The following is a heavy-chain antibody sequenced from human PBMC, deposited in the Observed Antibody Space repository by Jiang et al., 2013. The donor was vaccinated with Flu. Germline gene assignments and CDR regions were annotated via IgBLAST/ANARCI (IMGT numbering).Heavy chain of an antibody. D-gene: IGHD5-12*01. CDR1: GGSFSGYY. CDR3: ARCRVVATTYDYYYYGMDV. Sequence: LLKPSETLSLTCAVYGGSFSGYYWSWIRQPPGKGLEWIGEINHSGSTNYNPSLKSRVTISVDTSKNQFSLKLSSVTAADTAVYYCARCRVVATTYDYYYYGMDVWGQGTTVTVSS. J-gene: IGHJ6*02. CDR2: INHSGST. V-gene: IGHV4-34*01.